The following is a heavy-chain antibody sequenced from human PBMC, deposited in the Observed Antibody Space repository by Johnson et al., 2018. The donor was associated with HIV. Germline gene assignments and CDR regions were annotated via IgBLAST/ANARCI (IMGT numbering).Heavy chain of an antibody. CDR3: ARVDRAAFDI. D-gene: IGHD3-22*01. J-gene: IGHJ3*02. Sequence: VQLVESGGGLIQPGGSLRLSCAASGFTFSRNYMSWVRQAPGKGLEWVSLIYSGGSAYYSDSVKGRFTISRDNSKNTLYLQMNSLRAEDTAVYYCARVDRAAFDIWGRGTRGTVSS. CDR1: GFTFSRNY. CDR2: IYSGGSA. V-gene: IGHV3-53*01.